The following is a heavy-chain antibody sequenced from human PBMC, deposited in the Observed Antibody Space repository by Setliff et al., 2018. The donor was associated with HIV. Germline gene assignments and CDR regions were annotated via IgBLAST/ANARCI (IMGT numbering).Heavy chain of an antibody. CDR1: GGSISSHY. V-gene: IGHV4-39*01. CDR3: ARRRYSSSGKYFDY. D-gene: IGHD6-13*01. J-gene: IGHJ4*02. CDR2: IYYSGST. Sequence: KPSETLSLTCTVFGGSISSHYWGWIRQPPGEGLEWIGSIYYSGSTNYNPSLKSRVTISVDTSKNQFSLKLSSVTAADTAVYYCARRRYSSSGKYFDYWGQGTLVTVSS.